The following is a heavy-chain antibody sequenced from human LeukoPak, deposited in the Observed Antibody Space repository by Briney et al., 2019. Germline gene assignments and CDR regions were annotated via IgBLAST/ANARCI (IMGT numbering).Heavy chain of an antibody. Sequence: ASVKVSCKASGYTFTAYNMHWVRQAPGQGLEWMGWIDPKSGGTNYAQKFQGRVTMTRDTSINTAYMELSRLRSDDTAVYYCARVPSLDWEDYWGQGTLVTVSS. CDR3: ARVPSLDWEDY. V-gene: IGHV1-2*02. J-gene: IGHJ4*02. D-gene: IGHD1-26*01. CDR1: GYTFTAYN. CDR2: IDPKSGGT.